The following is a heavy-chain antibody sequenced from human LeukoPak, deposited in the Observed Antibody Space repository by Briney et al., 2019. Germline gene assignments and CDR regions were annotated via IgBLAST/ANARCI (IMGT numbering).Heavy chain of an antibody. J-gene: IGHJ4*02. Sequence: ASVKVSCKASGYTFTGYHMHWVRQAPGQGLEWIGRINPNSGDTNYAQKFQGRVTMTRDTSISTAYMELSRLRSDDTAVYYCARDYCSSTSCLFDYWGQGTLVTVSS. CDR1: GYTFTGYH. V-gene: IGHV1-2*06. CDR2: INPNSGDT. D-gene: IGHD2-2*01. CDR3: ARDYCSSTSCLFDY.